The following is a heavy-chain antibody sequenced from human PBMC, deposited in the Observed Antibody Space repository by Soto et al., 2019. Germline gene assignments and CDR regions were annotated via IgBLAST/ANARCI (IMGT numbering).Heavy chain of an antibody. Sequence: QVQLVQSGAEVKKPGSSVKVSCKASGGTFSTYAISWLRQAPGQGLEWMGGIIPLFGAVHYAQKFQGRVTITVDKSTSTAYVELSSLGSEDTAVYYCATSSSPSIAVAGSGYFYGMDVWGQGTTVTVSS. J-gene: IGHJ6*02. CDR3: ATSSSPSIAVAGSGYFYGMDV. V-gene: IGHV1-69*06. CDR1: GGTFSTYA. D-gene: IGHD6-19*01. CDR2: IIPLFGAV.